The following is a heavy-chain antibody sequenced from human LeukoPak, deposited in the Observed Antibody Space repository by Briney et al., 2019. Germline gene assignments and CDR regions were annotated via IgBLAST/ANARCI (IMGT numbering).Heavy chain of an antibody. Sequence: PGGSLRLSCTASGFTFNSYTISWVREAPRKGLEWVSSISGSGNYIYHAASVKGRFTISRDDAQNSVYLQMNSLKDEDTAVYYCARSRSSSPYDKNLNYWGQGTLVVVSS. CDR2: ISGSGNYI. CDR3: ARSRSSSPYDKNLNY. D-gene: IGHD3-10*01. V-gene: IGHV3-21*01. CDR1: GFTFNSYT. J-gene: IGHJ4*02.